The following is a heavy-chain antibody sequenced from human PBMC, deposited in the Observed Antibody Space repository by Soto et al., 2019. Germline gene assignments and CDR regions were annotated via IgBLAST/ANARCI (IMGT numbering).Heavy chain of an antibody. D-gene: IGHD2-2*01. V-gene: IGHV4-31*03. Sequence: QVQLQESGQGLVKPSQTLSLTCTVSGGSITSGGTYWSWINKNPGKGLEWIGYIYYSGGTYYNPSLKSRVTISVDTSKNQFSLKLSSVTAADTAVYYCARGRTSSPTPGDYWGQGTLVTVSS. CDR3: ARGRTSSPTPGDY. CDR1: GGSITSGGTY. CDR2: IYYSGGT. J-gene: IGHJ4*02.